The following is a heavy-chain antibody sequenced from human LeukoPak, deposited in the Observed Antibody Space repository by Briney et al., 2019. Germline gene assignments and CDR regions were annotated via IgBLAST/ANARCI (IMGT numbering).Heavy chain of an antibody. CDR1: GITFSTYS. CDR3: ARGRQNSGSYSDAFDI. D-gene: IGHD1-26*01. Sequence: GGSLRLSCVASGITFSTYSMNWVRQAPGKGLEWVSYISSFSGTINYADSVKGRFTISRDNAKNSLYLQMNSLRAEDTAVYYCARGRQNSGSYSDAFDIWGQGTMVTVSS. CDR2: ISSFSGTI. V-gene: IGHV3-48*01. J-gene: IGHJ3*02.